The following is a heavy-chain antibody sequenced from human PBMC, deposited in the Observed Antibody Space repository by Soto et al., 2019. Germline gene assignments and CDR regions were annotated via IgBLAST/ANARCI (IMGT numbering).Heavy chain of an antibody. D-gene: IGHD2-15*01. CDR2: IFPADSDT. Sequence: CLKVSFRGSGYSFSNYWIAWVRLMPWKGLEWMGIIFPADSDTKYSPSFQGQVTISADKSISTAYLQWSSLKASDTAMYYCASSVVVPSTMNYFDYWGQGSLVTVSS. CDR1: GYSFSNYW. V-gene: IGHV5-51*01. CDR3: ASSVVVPSTMNYFDY. J-gene: IGHJ4*02.